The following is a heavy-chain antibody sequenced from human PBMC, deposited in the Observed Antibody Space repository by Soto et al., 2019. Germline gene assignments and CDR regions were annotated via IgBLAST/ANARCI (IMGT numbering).Heavy chain of an antibody. CDR2: INPNSGGT. Sequence: ASVKVSCRASGYTLTGYYMHWVRQAPGQGLEWMGWINPNSGGTNYAQKFPGRVTMTRDTSISTASTERTRLTSDGTAIYYCARGASTDCSNGVCSFFYNHDMDVWGQGTTVTVSS. D-gene: IGHD2-8*01. CDR3: ARGASTDCSNGVCSFFYNHDMDV. CDR1: GYTLTGYY. V-gene: IGHV1-2*02. J-gene: IGHJ6*02.